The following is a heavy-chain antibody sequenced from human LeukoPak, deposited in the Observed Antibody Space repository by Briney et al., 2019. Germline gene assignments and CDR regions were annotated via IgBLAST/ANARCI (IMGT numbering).Heavy chain of an antibody. Sequence: GGSLRLSCAASGFTFNDYAMHWVRQAPGKGLEWVSGISWNSGSIGYADSVKGRFTISRDNAKNSLYLQMNSLRAEDTALYYCAKDMEMATITAPDYWGQGTLVTVSS. CDR3: AKDMEMATITAPDY. J-gene: IGHJ4*02. CDR1: GFTFNDYA. D-gene: IGHD5-24*01. V-gene: IGHV3-9*01. CDR2: ISWNSGSI.